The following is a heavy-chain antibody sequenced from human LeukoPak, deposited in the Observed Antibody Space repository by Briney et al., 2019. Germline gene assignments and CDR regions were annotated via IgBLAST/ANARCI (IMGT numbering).Heavy chain of an antibody. CDR1: GVSFSGYY. CDR3: ARGVNDDLLTDYYYFDY. J-gene: IGHJ4*02. V-gene: IGHV4-34*01. D-gene: IGHD3-9*01. Sequence: SETLSLTCAVYGVSFSGYYWSWLRQPPGKGVEWIGEINDSGSTNYNPSLKSRVTISVDTSKNQFSLRLTSVTVADTAVYYCARGVNDDLLTDYYYFDYWGQGTLVTVSS. CDR2: INDSGST.